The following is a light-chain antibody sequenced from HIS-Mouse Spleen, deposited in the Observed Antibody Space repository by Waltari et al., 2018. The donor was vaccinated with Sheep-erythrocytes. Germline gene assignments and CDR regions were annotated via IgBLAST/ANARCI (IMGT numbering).Light chain of an antibody. CDR2: QDS. Sequence: SYELTPPPSVSVSPGQTARTTCSGDKLGDKYACWYQQKPGQSPVLVIYQDSKRPSGIPERFSGSNSGNTATLTISGTQAMDEADYYCQAWDSSSWVFGGGTKLTVL. V-gene: IGLV3-1*01. CDR1: KLGDKY. CDR3: QAWDSSSWV. J-gene: IGLJ3*02.